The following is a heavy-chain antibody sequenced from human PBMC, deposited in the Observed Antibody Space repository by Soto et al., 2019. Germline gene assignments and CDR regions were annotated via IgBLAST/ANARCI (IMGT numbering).Heavy chain of an antibody. CDR2: IYYSGST. CDR3: ASYGYCSSTSCYARYNWFDP. D-gene: IGHD2-2*03. CDR1: GGSISSYY. V-gene: IGHV4-59*08. Sequence: SETLSLTCTVSGGSISSYYWSWIRQPPGKGLEWIGYIYYSGSTNYNPSLKSRVTISVDTSKNQFSLKLSSVTAADTAVYYCASYGYCSSTSCYARYNWFDPWGQGTLVTVSS. J-gene: IGHJ5*02.